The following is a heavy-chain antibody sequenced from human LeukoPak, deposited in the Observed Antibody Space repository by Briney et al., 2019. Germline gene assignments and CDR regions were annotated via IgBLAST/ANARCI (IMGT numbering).Heavy chain of an antibody. Sequence: SETLSLTCTVSGGSISSGGYYWSRIRQHPGKGLEWIGYIYYSGSTYYNPSLKSRVTISVDTSKNQFSLKLSSVTAADTAVYYCARERIAAAGTVFDYWGQGTLVTVSS. CDR1: GGSISSGGYY. D-gene: IGHD6-13*01. CDR2: IYYSGST. J-gene: IGHJ4*02. CDR3: ARERIAAAGTVFDY. V-gene: IGHV4-31*03.